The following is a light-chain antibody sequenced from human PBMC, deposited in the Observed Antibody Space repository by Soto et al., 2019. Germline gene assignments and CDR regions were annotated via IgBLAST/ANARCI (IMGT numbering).Light chain of an antibody. CDR1: QSVSSN. J-gene: IGKJ5*01. CDR2: GAS. V-gene: IGKV3-15*01. CDR3: QQYNNWPL. Sequence: EIVLTQSPATLSLSPGERATLSCRASQSVSSNLAWYQQKPGQAPRLLIYGASTRATGIPARFSGSGSGTEFTLTISSLQSEDFAVYYCQQYNNWPLFGQGTRLDIK.